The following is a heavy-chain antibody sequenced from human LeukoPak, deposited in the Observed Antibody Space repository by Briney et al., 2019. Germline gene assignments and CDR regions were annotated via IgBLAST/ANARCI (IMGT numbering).Heavy chain of an antibody. D-gene: IGHD2-21*02. V-gene: IGHV1-69*04. CDR1: GGTFSSYA. CDR2: IIPILGMA. Sequence: GAPVKVSCKASGGTFSSYAISWVRQAPGQGLEWMGRIIPILGMANYAQKFQGRVTITADKSTSTAYMELSSLRSEDTAVYYCARERYCGGDCYLLQYFQHWGQGTLVTVSS. J-gene: IGHJ1*01. CDR3: ARERYCGGDCYLLQYFQH.